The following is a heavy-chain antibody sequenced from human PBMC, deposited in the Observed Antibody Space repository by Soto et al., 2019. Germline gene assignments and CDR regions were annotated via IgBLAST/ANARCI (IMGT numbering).Heavy chain of an antibody. CDR2: IRSKAYGGTT. CDR1: GFTFGDYA. D-gene: IGHD3-16*02. Sequence: GGSLRLSCTASGFTFGDYAMSWFRQAPGKGLEWVGFIRSKAYGGTTEYAASGKGRFTISRDDSKSIAYLQMNSLKTEDTAVYYCTRDKYYDYIWGSYRLDYFDYWGQGTLVTVSS. V-gene: IGHV3-49*03. J-gene: IGHJ4*02. CDR3: TRDKYYDYIWGSYRLDYFDY.